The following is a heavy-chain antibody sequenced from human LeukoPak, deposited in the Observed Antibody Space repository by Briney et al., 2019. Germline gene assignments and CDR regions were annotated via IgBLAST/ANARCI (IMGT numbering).Heavy chain of an antibody. CDR2: IIPIFGTA. V-gene: IGHV1-69*13. D-gene: IGHD3-10*01. CDR3: ARDYHGSGSLTTFDS. CDR1: GGTFSSYA. J-gene: IGHJ4*02. Sequence: SVKVSCKASGGTFSSYAISWVRQAPGQGLEWMGGIIPIFGTANYAQKFQGRVTITADESTSTAYMELSSLTSEDTAVYYCARDYHGSGSLTTFDSWGQGTLVTVSS.